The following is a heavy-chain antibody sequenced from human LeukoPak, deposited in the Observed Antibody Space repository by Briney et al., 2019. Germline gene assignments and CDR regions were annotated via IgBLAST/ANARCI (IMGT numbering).Heavy chain of an antibody. CDR1: GYRFTSYC. D-gene: IGHD1-26*01. CDR2: IYPGDSDT. Sequence: GESLKISCKGSGYRFTSYCIGWVRQMPGKGLQWLGIIYPGDSDTRYSPSFQGQVTISADKSISTAYLQWSSLKASDTAMYYCARSPGLSGSYFDYWGQGILVTVSS. J-gene: IGHJ4*02. CDR3: ARSPGLSGSYFDY. V-gene: IGHV5-51*01.